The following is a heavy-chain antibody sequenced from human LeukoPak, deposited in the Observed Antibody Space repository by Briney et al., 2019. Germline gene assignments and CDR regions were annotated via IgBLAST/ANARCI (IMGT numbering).Heavy chain of an antibody. D-gene: IGHD2-2*01. Sequence: GASVKVSCKVSGYTLTELSMHWVRQDPGKGLEWMGGFDPEDGETIYAQKFQGRVTMTEDTSTDTAYMELSSLRSEDTAVYYCATGPRIIVVVPAAFQHWGQGTLVTVSS. J-gene: IGHJ1*01. CDR2: FDPEDGET. CDR3: ATGPRIIVVVPAAFQH. V-gene: IGHV1-24*01. CDR1: GYTLTELS.